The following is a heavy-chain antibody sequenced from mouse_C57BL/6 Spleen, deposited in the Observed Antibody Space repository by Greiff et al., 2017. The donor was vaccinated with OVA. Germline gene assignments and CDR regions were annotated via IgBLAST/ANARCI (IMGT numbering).Heavy chain of an antibody. CDR3: TRDPLLFSMDY. D-gene: IGHD2-10*01. CDR2: ISSGGDYT. CDR1: GFTFSSYA. V-gene: IGHV5-9-1*02. J-gene: IGHJ4*01. Sequence: EVMLVESGEGLVKPGGSLKLSCAASGFTFSSYAMSWVRQTPEKRLEWVAYISSGGDYTYYADTVKGRFTISRDNARNTLYLQMSSLKSEDTAMYYCTRDPLLFSMDYWGQGTSVTVSS.